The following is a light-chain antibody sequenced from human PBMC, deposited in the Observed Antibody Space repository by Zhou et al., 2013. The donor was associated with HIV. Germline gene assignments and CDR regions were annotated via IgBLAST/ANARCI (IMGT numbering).Light chain of an antibody. J-gene: IGKJ5*01. CDR3: QQNDRMPIT. CDR1: QAISTY. Sequence: DIQMTQSPSSLSAFVGDRVTITCRASQAISTYLNWYRHKPGEAPELLIYAATYLQTGVPSRFSGSGSGTDFALTISSLQHEDFATYYCQQNDRMPITFGQGTRLELK. V-gene: IGKV1-39*01. CDR2: AAT.